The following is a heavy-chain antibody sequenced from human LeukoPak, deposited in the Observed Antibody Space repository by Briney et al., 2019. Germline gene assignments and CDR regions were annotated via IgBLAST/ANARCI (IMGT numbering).Heavy chain of an antibody. D-gene: IGHD6-13*01. CDR2: TYFSGST. CDR1: GGSISSGGYS. Sequence: SETLSLTCAVSGGSISSGGYSWTWIRQPPGKGLEWVGYTYFSGSTYYNPSLKGRATISLDTSKSRFSLKMTSVTAADTAVYFCASVGIKAAVPSDYWGQGTLVTVSS. J-gene: IGHJ4*02. V-gene: IGHV4-30-4*07. CDR3: ASVGIKAAVPSDY.